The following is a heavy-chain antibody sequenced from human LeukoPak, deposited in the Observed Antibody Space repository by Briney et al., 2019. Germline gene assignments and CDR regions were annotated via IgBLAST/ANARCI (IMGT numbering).Heavy chain of an antibody. Sequence: PSETLSLTCTVSGGSISSGGYYWSWIRQHPGKGLEWIGYIYYSGSTYYNPSLKSRVIISVDTSKNQFSLKLSSVTAADTAVYYCARGGSGSYYFDYWGQGTLVTVSS. V-gene: IGHV4-31*03. CDR3: ARGGSGSYYFDY. D-gene: IGHD3-10*01. CDR2: IYYSGST. J-gene: IGHJ4*02. CDR1: GGSISSGGYY.